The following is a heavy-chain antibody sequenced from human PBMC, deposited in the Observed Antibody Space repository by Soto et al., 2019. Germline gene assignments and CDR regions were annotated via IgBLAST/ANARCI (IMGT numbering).Heavy chain of an antibody. CDR3: ASESYYDFWSGPEDQDQYYYYYGMDV. V-gene: IGHV1-69*13. CDR1: RGALSSYA. CDR2: IIHIFGTA. J-gene: IGHJ6*02. Sequence: SGNVCLKASRGALSSYAISLERQAPGQGLDPMGGIIHIFGTANYAQKFQGRVTITADESTSTAYMELGSLRSEDTAVYYCASESYYDFWSGPEDQDQYYYYYGMDVWGQGTTVTGSS. D-gene: IGHD3-3*01.